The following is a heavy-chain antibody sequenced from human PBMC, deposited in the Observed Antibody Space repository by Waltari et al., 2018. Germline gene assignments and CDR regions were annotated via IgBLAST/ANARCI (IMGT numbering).Heavy chain of an antibody. D-gene: IGHD6-13*01. V-gene: IGHV3-13*01. CDR2: MVTGGDT. CDR3: AREGYSSSWNNWYFDL. Sequence: EVQLVESGGGLVQPGGSLRLSCEASGFPFSSSEFHWVRQAAGEGLGGVAAMVTGGDTYYPGCGKGRFTMSREKAKNSLYLQMNSLTAGDSAVYYCAREGYSSSWNNWYFDLWGRGTLVIVSS. J-gene: IGHJ2*01. CDR1: GFPFSSSE.